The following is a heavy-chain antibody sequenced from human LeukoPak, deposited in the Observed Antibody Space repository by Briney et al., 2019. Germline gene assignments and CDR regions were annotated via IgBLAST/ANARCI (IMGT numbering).Heavy chain of an antibody. CDR2: IFHSGST. J-gene: IGHJ4*02. D-gene: IGHD2-15*01. CDR1: GGSFSGYY. V-gene: IGHV4-59*01. Sequence: PSETLSLTCAVYGGSFSGYYWSWIRQPPGKGLEWIGYIFHSGSTNYNASLKSRVAISVDTSKNQFSLSLNSVTAADTAVYYCVGRAARYFDYWGQGILVTVSS. CDR3: VGRAARYFDY.